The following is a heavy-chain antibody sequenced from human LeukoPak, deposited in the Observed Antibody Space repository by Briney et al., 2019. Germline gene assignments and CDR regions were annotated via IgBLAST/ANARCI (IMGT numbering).Heavy chain of an antibody. CDR2: ISSSSSTI. Sequence: GGSLRLSCAASGFTFSSHNMNWVRQAPGKGLEWVSYISSSSSTIYYADSVKGRFTISRDNSKNTLYLQMNSLRAEDTAVYYCAKDSGYCSSTSCYSAFDIWGQGTMVTVSS. D-gene: IGHD2-2*02. CDR3: AKDSGYCSSTSCYSAFDI. J-gene: IGHJ3*02. V-gene: IGHV3-48*01. CDR1: GFTFSSHN.